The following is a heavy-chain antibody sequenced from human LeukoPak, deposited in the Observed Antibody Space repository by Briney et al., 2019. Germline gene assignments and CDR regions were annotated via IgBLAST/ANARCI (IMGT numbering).Heavy chain of an antibody. J-gene: IGHJ3*02. CDR2: ISGSGGRT. D-gene: IGHD3-16*02. CDR3: ARGGVIVVLEGDAFDI. Sequence: GGSLRLSCAASGFTFSSYAMNWVSQAPGTGLEWVSGISGSGGRTYYADSVKGRFTISRDNAKNSLYLQMNSLRAEDTAVYYCARGGVIVVLEGDAFDIWGQGTMVTVSS. V-gene: IGHV3-23*01. CDR1: GFTFSSYA.